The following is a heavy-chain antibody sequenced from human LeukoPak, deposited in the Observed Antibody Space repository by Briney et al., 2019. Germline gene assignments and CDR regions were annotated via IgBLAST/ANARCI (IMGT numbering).Heavy chain of an antibody. Sequence: GGSLRLSCAASGFTFSSYAMSWVRQAPGKGLEWVSTISGSGGNTYYADSVKGRFTISRDNSKNTLYLQMNSLRAEDTAVYYCANMVRGVITYFYYWGQGTLVTVSS. V-gene: IGHV3-23*01. CDR1: GFTFSSYA. CDR3: ANMVRGVITYFYY. CDR2: ISGSGGNT. D-gene: IGHD3-10*01. J-gene: IGHJ4*02.